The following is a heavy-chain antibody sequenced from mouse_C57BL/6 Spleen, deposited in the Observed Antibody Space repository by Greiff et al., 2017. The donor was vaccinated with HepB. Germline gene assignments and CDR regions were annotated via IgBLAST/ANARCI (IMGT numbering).Heavy chain of an antibody. D-gene: IGHD2-4*01. Sequence: EVQLVESGGGLVQPGGSLSLSCAASGFTFTDYYMSWVRQPPGKALEWLGFIRNKANGYTTEYSASVKGRFTISRDNSQSILYLQMNALRAEDSATYYCARYPDDYEKGGYYYDYWGQGTTITVSS. CDR2: IRNKANGYTT. V-gene: IGHV7-3*01. CDR3: ARYPDDYEKGGYYYDY. J-gene: IGHJ2*01. CDR1: GFTFTDYY.